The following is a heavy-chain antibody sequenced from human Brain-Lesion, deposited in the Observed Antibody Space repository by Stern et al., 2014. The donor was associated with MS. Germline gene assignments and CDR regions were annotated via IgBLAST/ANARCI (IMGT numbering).Heavy chain of an antibody. CDR1: GYIFTGYY. D-gene: IGHD3-3*01. V-gene: IGHV1-2*02. CDR2: IKPNTGGT. J-gene: IGHJ6*02. CDR3: ARDQRGITIFGVVTDYYYLGMDV. Sequence: VQLVESGAEVKKPGASVKVSCKTSGYIFTGYYIHWVRQAPGQGLEWMAWIKPNTGGTKYAQKVQGRVTMSRDTSISTAYVELSSLTSDDTAVYYCARDQRGITIFGVVTDYYYLGMDVWDQGTTVTVSS.